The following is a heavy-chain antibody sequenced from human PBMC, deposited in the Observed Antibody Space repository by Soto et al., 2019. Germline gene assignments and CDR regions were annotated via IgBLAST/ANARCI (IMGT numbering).Heavy chain of an antibody. V-gene: IGHV3-21*01. J-gene: IGHJ6*02. CDR3: ARVYYSNLPYYFYYMDV. CDR2: SSSSTYI. CDR1: GFTFSSYS. Sequence: GSLRLSCAASGFTFSSYSMNWVRQAPGKGLEWVSSSSSSTYIYYADSVKGRFTISRDNAKNSLYLQMNSLRAEDTAVYFCARVYYSNLPYYFYYMDVWGQGTTVTVSS. D-gene: IGHD4-4*01.